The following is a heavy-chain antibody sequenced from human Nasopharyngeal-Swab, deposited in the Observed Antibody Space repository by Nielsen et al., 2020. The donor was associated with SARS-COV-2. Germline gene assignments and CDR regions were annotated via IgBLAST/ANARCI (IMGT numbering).Heavy chain of an antibody. CDR3: ARGIEYSSSSWFEY. D-gene: IGHD6-6*01. J-gene: IGHJ4*02. Sequence: SVKVSCKPSGGTLTTYSIAWVRQAPGQGLEWMGRIFPLYGSVDYAQRFQGRVTITADESTNTAHMELSSLRSEDTAMYYCARGIEYSSSSWFEYWGQGTLVTVSS. CDR1: GGTLTTYS. CDR2: IFPLYGSV. V-gene: IGHV1-69*13.